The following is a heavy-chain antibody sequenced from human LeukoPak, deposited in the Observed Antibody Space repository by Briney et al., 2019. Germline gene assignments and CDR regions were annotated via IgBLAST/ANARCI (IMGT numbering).Heavy chain of an antibody. D-gene: IGHD3-9*01. Sequence: GGSLRLSCAASGFTFDDYAMHWVRQAPGKGLEWVSGISWNSGSIGYADSVKGRFTISRDNAKNSLYLQMNGLRAEDTALYYCAKANRGILTGENWFDPWGQGTLVTVSS. CDR3: AKANRGILTGENWFDP. CDR1: GFTFDDYA. V-gene: IGHV3-9*01. J-gene: IGHJ5*02. CDR2: ISWNSGSI.